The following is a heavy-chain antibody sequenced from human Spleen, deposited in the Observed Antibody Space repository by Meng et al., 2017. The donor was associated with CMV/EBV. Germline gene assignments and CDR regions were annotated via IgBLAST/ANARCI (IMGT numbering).Heavy chain of an antibody. CDR3: AKAGYCSSTSCGGMDV. CDR1: GFSFGDYA. CDR2: ISWNSGNI. V-gene: IGHV3-9*01. D-gene: IGHD2-2*01. J-gene: IGHJ6*02. Sequence: SLKISCAASGFSFGDYAMHWVRQAPGRGLEWVSGISWNSGNIGYADSVKGRFTISRDNAKKSLYLQMNSLRTEDTALYYCAKAGYCSSTSCGGMDVWGQGTTVTVSS.